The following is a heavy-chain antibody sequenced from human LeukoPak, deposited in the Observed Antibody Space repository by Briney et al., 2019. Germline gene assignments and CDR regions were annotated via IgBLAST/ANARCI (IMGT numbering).Heavy chain of an antibody. V-gene: IGHV4-59*01. CDR1: GGSISSYY. CDR3: ARGSPNDDAFDI. Sequence: NPSETLSLTCTVSGGSISSYYWSWLRQPPGKGLEWIGYIYYSGSTNYNPSLKSRVTISVDTSKNQFSLKLSSVTAADTAVYYCARGSPNDDAFDIWGQGTMVTVSS. J-gene: IGHJ3*02. CDR2: IYYSGST.